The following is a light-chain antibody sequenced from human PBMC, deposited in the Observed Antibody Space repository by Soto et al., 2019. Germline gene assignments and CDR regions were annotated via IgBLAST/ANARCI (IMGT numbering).Light chain of an antibody. CDR3: QQYGSSPLT. CDR2: GAS. V-gene: IGKV3-20*01. Sequence: EIVLTQSPGTLSLSPGERATLSCRASQSVSSSYLAWYQQKPGQAPRLLIYGASSRATGIPDRFSGSGSGTDFTLTISRLEPADFVVYYCQQYGSSPLTFGGGTKVEIK. CDR1: QSVSSSY. J-gene: IGKJ4*01.